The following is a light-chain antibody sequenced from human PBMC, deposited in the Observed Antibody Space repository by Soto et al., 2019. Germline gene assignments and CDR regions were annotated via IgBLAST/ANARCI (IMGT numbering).Light chain of an antibody. CDR3: QQSYSTLPIT. Sequence: DIQMTQCSSSLSASVGDRVTITCRASQSISSYLNWYQQKPGKAPKLLIYAASSLQSGVPSRFSGSGSGTDFTLTISSLQPEDFATYYCQQSYSTLPITFGQGTRLEI. CDR2: AAS. V-gene: IGKV1-39*01. CDR1: QSISSY. J-gene: IGKJ5*01.